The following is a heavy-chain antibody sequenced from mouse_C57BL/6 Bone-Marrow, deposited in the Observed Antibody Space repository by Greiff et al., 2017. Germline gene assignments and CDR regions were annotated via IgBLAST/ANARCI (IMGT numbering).Heavy chain of an antibody. CDR2: ISSGGSYT. Sequence: EVHLVESGGDLVKPGASLKLSCAASGFTFSSYGMSWVRQTPDKRLEWVATISSGGSYTYYPDSVKGRVTISGDNAKNTQYLQMSSLKSEDTAMYCCARRSRYLYYVDYWGQGTTLTVSS. V-gene: IGHV5-6*01. J-gene: IGHJ2*01. D-gene: IGHD5-1*01. CDR3: ARRSRYLYYVDY. CDR1: GFTFSSYG.